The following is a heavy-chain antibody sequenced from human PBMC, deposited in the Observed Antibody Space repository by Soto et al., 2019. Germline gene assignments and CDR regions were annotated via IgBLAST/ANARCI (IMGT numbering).Heavy chain of an antibody. D-gene: IGHD6-13*01. CDR1: GGTFSSYT. CDR2: IIPILGIA. Sequence: GASVKVSCKASGGTFSSYTISWVRQAPGQGLEWMGRIIPILGIANYAQKFQGRVTITADKSTSTAYMELSSLRSEDTAVYYCAIQRKAGYSSSPGWFDPWGQGTLVTVSS. V-gene: IGHV1-69*02. CDR3: AIQRKAGYSSSPGWFDP. J-gene: IGHJ5*02.